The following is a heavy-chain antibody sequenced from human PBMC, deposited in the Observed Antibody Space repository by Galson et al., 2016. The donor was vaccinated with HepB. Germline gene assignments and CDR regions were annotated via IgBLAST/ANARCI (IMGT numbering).Heavy chain of an antibody. V-gene: IGHV3-13*01. D-gene: IGHD4/OR15-4a*01. CDR3: ARGKSLLTMPWNYGVDV. Sequence: SLRLSCAASGFTFSIHDMHWVRQAPGKGLEWVSAIETAGDTYYPDSAKGRFTISRENAKNSLYLQMNSLRAGDTAVDYGARGKSLLTMPWNYGVDVWGKGTPVSVSS. CDR1: GFTFSIHD. J-gene: IGHJ6*04. CDR2: IETAGDT.